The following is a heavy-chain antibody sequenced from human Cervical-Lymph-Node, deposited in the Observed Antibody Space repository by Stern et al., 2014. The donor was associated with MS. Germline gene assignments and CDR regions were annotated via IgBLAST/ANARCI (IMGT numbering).Heavy chain of an antibody. J-gene: IGHJ4*02. V-gene: IGHV3-33*01. CDR3: ARGLYYFEY. CDR2: IWNDGSSK. CDR1: GFTFSAHG. Sequence: VQLLESGGGVVQPGRSLRLSCAASGFTFSAHGMHWVRQAPGKGLEWVAAIWNDGSSKYYADSVKGRFTISRDNSKNTLYLQLNSLRAEDTAVFYCARGLYYFEYWGRGTLVTASS.